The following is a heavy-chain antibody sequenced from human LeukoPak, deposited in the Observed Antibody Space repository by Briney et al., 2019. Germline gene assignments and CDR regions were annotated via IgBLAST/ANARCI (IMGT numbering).Heavy chain of an antibody. V-gene: IGHV3-7*01. CDR1: GFTFSSYW. D-gene: IGHD3-3*01. CDR2: IKQDGSEK. Sequence: PGGSLRLSCAASGFTFSSYWMSWVRQAPGKGLEWVANIKQDGSEKYYVDSVKGRFTISRDNAKNSLYLQMNSLRAEDTAVYYCAREGVIFGVVINHYFDYWGQGTLVTVSS. CDR3: AREGVIFGVVINHYFDY. J-gene: IGHJ4*02.